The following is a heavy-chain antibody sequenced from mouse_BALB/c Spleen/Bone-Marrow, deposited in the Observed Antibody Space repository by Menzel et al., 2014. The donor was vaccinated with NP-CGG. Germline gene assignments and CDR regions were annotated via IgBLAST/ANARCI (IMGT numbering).Heavy chain of an antibody. CDR1: GYAFSRSW. CDR3: AGSTPLAY. J-gene: IGHJ3*01. V-gene: IGHV1-80*01. D-gene: IGHD1-1*01. CDR2: IYPGDDDT. Sequence: QVQLQQPGAELVRPGSSVKISCKASGYAFSRSWMNWVKQRPGRGLEWIGQIYPGDDDTNYSGKFKGRATLTADKSSGTAYMQLSSLTSEDSVVYFCAGSTPLAYWGQGTLVTVSA.